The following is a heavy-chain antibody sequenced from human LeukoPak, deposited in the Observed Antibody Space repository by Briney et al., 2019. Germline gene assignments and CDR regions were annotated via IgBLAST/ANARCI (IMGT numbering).Heavy chain of an antibody. CDR2: IYYSGST. D-gene: IGHD3-3*01. CDR1: GGSISSSSYY. J-gene: IGHJ4*02. CDR3: ASGPSGYHFDY. V-gene: IGHV4-39*01. Sequence: SETLSLTCTVSGGSISSSSYYWGWIRQPPGKGLEWIGSIYYSGSTYYNPSLKSRVTISVDTSKNQFSLKLSSVTAADTAVYYCASGPSGYHFDYWGQGTLVTVSS.